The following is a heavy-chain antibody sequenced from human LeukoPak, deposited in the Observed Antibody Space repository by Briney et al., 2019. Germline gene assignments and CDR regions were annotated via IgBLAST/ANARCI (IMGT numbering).Heavy chain of an antibody. V-gene: IGHV3-9*01. Sequence: PGRSLRLSCAASGFTFDDYAMHWVRQAPGKGLEWVSGISWNSGSIGYADSVKGRFTIFRDNAKNSLYLQMNSLRAEDTALYYCAKAFRPGVYSGGWYDWFDPWGQGTLVTVSS. J-gene: IGHJ5*02. CDR1: GFTFDDYA. D-gene: IGHD6-19*01. CDR2: ISWNSGSI. CDR3: AKAFRPGVYSGGWYDWFDP.